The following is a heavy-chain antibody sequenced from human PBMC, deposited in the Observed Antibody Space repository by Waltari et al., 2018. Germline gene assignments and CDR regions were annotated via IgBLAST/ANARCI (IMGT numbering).Heavy chain of an antibody. CDR2: IKSKTDGETT. Sequence: VQLVDSGGGLVKPGGSLSISCAASGFTFSRSWMGWVRPAPGKGLEWVGRIKSKTDGETTDYAAPVKGRFTISRDDSKNTLYLQMDSLKSEDTAVYYCTTGGVKGPHDAFDIWGQGTIVTVSS. CDR1: GFTFSRSW. V-gene: IGHV3-15*01. D-gene: IGHD2-8*01. CDR3: TTGGVKGPHDAFDI. J-gene: IGHJ3*02.